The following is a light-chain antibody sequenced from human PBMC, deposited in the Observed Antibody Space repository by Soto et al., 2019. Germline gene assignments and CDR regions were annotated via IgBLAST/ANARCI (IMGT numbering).Light chain of an antibody. CDR3: CSHAGTYTF. CDR2: DVG. J-gene: IGLJ2*01. Sequence: QSVLTQPRSVSGSPGQSVTISCTGTSGDVGDYKYVSWYQQHPGRVPKLLIYDVGRRPSGVPERFSGSKSGNTASLTISGLQAEDEADYYCCSHAGTYTFFGGGTQLTVL. CDR1: SGDVGDYKY. V-gene: IGLV2-11*01.